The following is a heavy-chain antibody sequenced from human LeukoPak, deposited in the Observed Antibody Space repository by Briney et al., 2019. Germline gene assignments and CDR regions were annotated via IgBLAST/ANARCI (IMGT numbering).Heavy chain of an antibody. CDR3: AKDLWGFVEVAAILDY. D-gene: IGHD2-15*01. CDR2: IKEDGSER. CDR1: GFRFSIYW. J-gene: IGHJ4*02. V-gene: IGHV3-7*01. Sequence: GGSLRLSCAASGFRFSIYWMSWVRQAPGKGLEWVANIKEDGSERYYVDSVKGRFTISRDNAKNTLYLQLNSLRAEDTAVYYCAKDLWGFVEVAAILDYWGQGTLVTVSS.